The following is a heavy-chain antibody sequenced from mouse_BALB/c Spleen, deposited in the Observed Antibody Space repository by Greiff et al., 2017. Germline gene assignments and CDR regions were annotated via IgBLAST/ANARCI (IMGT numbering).Heavy chain of an antibody. CDR1: GFTFSDYY. Sequence: DVKLVESGGGLVKPGGSLKLSCAASGFTFSDYYMYWVRQTPEKRLEWVATISDGGSYTYYPDSVKGRFTISRDNAKNNQYLQMSSLKSEDTAMYYCARDSDFDDWGQGTTLTVSS. J-gene: IGHJ2*01. V-gene: IGHV5-4*02. D-gene: IGHD3-1*01. CDR3: ARDSDFDD. CDR2: ISDGGSYT.